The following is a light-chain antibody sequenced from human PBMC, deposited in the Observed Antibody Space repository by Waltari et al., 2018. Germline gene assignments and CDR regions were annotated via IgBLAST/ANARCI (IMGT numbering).Light chain of an antibody. Sequence: QSVLTQPPSVSGAPGQRVTSSCTGSSSNIGAGYDAHWYQHLPGTGPKPLICGDTQRHAGVPDRFSGSKSGTSASLAITGLQAEDEADYYCQSYDRSLSGSVFGGGTKLTVL. V-gene: IGLV1-40*01. CDR1: SSNIGAGYD. CDR3: QSYDRSLSGSV. CDR2: GDT. J-gene: IGLJ2*01.